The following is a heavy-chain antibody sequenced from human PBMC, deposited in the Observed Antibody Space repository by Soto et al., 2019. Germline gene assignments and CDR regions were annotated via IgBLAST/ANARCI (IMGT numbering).Heavy chain of an antibody. CDR3: ARDGSEWELRGYGMDV. CDR2: ISYDGSNK. CDR1: GFTFSSYA. J-gene: IGHJ6*02. D-gene: IGHD1-26*01. Sequence: QVQLVESGGGVVQPGRSLRLSCAASGFTFSSYAMHWVRQAPGKGLEWVAVISYDGSNKYYADSVKGRFTISRDNSKNTLYLQMNSLRAEDTAVYYCARDGSEWELRGYGMDVWGQGTTVTVSS. V-gene: IGHV3-30-3*01.